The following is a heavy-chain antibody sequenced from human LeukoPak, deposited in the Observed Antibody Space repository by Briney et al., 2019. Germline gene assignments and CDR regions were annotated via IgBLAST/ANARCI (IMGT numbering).Heavy chain of an antibody. J-gene: IGHJ4*02. CDR3: ARARTEVVPDALGI. CDR1: GGTFRTFA. CDR2: INPLFGTT. D-gene: IGHD2-2*01. V-gene: IGHV1-69*05. Sequence: VASVKVSCKASGGTFRTFAVTWVRQAPGQGLEWMGRINPLFGTTDYAQKFQGRVTITTDESKNTAYLELNSLRRGETAVYYCARARTEVVPDALGIWGQGTLVTVSS.